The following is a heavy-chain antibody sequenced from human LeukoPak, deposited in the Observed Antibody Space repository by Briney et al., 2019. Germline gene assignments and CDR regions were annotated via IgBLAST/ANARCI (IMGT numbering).Heavy chain of an antibody. Sequence: PSETLSLTCTVSGGSISSSSYYWGWIRQPPGKGLEWIGSIYYSGSTYYNPSLKSRVTISVDTSKNQFSLKLSSVTAADTAVYYCARHAFAIGRYGDYWGQGTLVTVSS. CDR1: GGSISSSSYY. D-gene: IGHD3-16*01. CDR2: IYYSGST. J-gene: IGHJ4*02. CDR3: ARHAFAIGRYGDY. V-gene: IGHV4-39*01.